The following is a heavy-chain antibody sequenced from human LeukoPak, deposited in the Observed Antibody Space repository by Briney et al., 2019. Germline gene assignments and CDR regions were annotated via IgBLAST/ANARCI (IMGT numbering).Heavy chain of an antibody. CDR3: ARDVRYYYDSSGYYYGPYYFDY. CDR1: GFTFSSYG. V-gene: IGHV3-23*01. Sequence: PGGSLRLSCAASGFTFSSYGMSWVRQAPGKGLEWVSANSGSGVNTYFADSVKGRFTISRDNAKTSLYLQMNSLRAEDTAVYYCARDVRYYYDSSGYYYGPYYFDYWGQGTLVTVSS. CDR2: NSGSGVNT. D-gene: IGHD3-22*01. J-gene: IGHJ4*02.